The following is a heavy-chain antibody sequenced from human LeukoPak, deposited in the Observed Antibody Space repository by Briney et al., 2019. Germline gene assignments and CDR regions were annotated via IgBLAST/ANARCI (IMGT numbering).Heavy chain of an antibody. V-gene: IGHV4-34*01. Sequence: PSETLSLTCAVYGGSSSGYYWSWIRQPPGKGLGWIGEINHSGSTNYNPSLKSRVTISVDTSKNQFSLKLSSVTAADTAVYYCARARPPTPFDYWGQGTLVTVSS. J-gene: IGHJ4*02. CDR3: ARARPPTPFDY. CDR1: GGSSSGYY. CDR2: INHSGST.